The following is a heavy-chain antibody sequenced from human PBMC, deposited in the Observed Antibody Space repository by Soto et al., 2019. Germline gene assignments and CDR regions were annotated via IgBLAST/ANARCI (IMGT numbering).Heavy chain of an antibody. CDR3: ARLSHDSSTFDY. J-gene: IGHJ4*02. CDR2: IYYSGST. V-gene: IGHV4-31*03. Sequence: QVQLQESGPGLVKPSQTLSLTCTVSGGSISSGGYYWSWIRQHPGKGLEWIGYIYYSGSTYYNPSLKSRVTISVDTSKNHFSLKLSSVTAADTAVYYCARLSHDSSTFDYWGQGTLVTVSS. D-gene: IGHD3-22*01. CDR1: GGSISSGGYY.